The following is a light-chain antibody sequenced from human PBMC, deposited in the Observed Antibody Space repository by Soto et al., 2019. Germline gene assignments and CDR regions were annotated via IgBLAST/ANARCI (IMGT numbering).Light chain of an antibody. CDR3: QQRYNWPHT. J-gene: IGKJ2*01. V-gene: IGKV3-11*01. Sequence: EIVLTQSPATLSLSPGERATLSCRASQSVSIYLAWYRQKPGQAPGLLIYDSSSRATGIAARFSGSGSGTDFTLTISSLEPEDSAVYYCQQRYNWPHTFRQGTKLEIK. CDR1: QSVSIY. CDR2: DSS.